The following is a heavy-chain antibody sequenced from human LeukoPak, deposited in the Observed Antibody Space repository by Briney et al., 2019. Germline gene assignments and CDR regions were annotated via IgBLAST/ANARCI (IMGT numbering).Heavy chain of an antibody. V-gene: IGHV3-48*02. CDR3: ARVQQWLVRYEHLFHP. J-gene: IGHJ5*02. Sequence: GGSLRLSCAASGFMFTSYIMNWVRQAPGKGLEWVSYISSSSSTIYYADSVKGRFTISRDNAKNSLYLQMNSLRDEDTAVYYCARVQQWLVRYEHLFHPWGQGTLVTVSS. D-gene: IGHD6-19*01. CDR1: GFMFTSYI. CDR2: ISSSSSTI.